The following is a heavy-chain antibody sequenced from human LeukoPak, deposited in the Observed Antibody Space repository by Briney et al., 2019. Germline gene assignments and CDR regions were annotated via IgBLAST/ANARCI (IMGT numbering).Heavy chain of an antibody. CDR3: ARDRAWNYFDY. D-gene: IGHD3-3*01. J-gene: IGHJ4*02. V-gene: IGHV3-30*03. CDR1: GFTFSRHG. Sequence: GGSLTLSCAPSGFTFSRHGMHWVRQAPGKGLEWVAIISNDGSRKYYAHSVEGRFTISRDNSKNTLYLQMDSLRAEDTAVYYCARDRAWNYFDYWGQGTLVTVSS. CDR2: ISNDGSRK.